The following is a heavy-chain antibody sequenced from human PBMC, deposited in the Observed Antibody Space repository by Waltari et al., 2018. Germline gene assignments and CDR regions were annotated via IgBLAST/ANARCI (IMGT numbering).Heavy chain of an antibody. CDR2: INHSGST. CDR1: GGSFSGYY. D-gene: IGHD6-13*01. J-gene: IGHJ4*02. Sequence: QVQLQQWGAGLLKPSETLSLTCAVYGGSFSGYYWSWIRQPPGKGLEWIGEINHSGSTNYNPSLKSRVTISVDTSKNQFSLKLSSVTAADTAVYYCARSATASSSWYRDYWGQGTLVTVSS. V-gene: IGHV4-34*01. CDR3: ARSATASSSWYRDY.